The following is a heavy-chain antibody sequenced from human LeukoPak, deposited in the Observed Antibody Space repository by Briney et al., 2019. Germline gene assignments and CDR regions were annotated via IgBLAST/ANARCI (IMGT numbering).Heavy chain of an antibody. J-gene: IGHJ4*02. Sequence: ASVKVSCKTSGYTFSSYDINWVRQATGQGLEWMGWMNPNSGNTGYAQKFQGRVTMTRNTSINTAYMELSSLTSEDTAVYYCARAGRGYSYGYVNYWGQGTLVTVSS. CDR1: GYTFSSYD. CDR2: MNPNSGNT. V-gene: IGHV1-8*01. CDR3: ARAGRGYSYGYVNY. D-gene: IGHD5-18*01.